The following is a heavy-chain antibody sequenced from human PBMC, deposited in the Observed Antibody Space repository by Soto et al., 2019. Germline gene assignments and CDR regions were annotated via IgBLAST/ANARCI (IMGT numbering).Heavy chain of an antibody. J-gene: IGHJ4*02. CDR3: ARDWASGYGGNVGFDY. V-gene: IGHV1-69*12. D-gene: IGHD2-15*01. CDR2: IIPIFGTA. Sequence: QVQLVQSGAEVKKPGSSVKVSCKASGGTFSSYAISWVRQAPGHGLEWMGGIIPIFGTANYAQKFEGRVTITADESTSTAYMELSSQRSEDTAVYYCARDWASGYGGNVGFDYWGQGTLVTVSS. CDR1: GGTFSSYA.